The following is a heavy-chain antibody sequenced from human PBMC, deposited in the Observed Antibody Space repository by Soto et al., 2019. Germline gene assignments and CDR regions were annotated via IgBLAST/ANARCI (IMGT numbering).Heavy chain of an antibody. CDR3: ARGGELHLLSYFDY. Sequence: SETLSLTCAVSGGSISSSNWWSWVRQPPGKGLEWIGEIYHSGSTNYNPSLKSRVTISVDKSKNQFSLKLSSVTAADTAVYYCARGGELHLLSYFDYWGQGTLVTVSS. D-gene: IGHD1-26*01. J-gene: IGHJ4*02. V-gene: IGHV4-4*02. CDR2: IYHSGST. CDR1: GGSISSSNW.